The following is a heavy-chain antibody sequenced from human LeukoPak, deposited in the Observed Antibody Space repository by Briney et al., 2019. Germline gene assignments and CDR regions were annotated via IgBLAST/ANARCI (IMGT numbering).Heavy chain of an antibody. CDR3: ARSPLAAAGRRMFDY. J-gene: IGHJ4*02. Sequence: ASVKVSCKASGYTFTGYYMHWVRQARGQGLEWMGWINPNTGRTNYSQKFQGRVTMTRDTSISTAYMELSRLRSDDTAVYYCARSPLAAAGRRMFDYWGQGTLVTVSS. V-gene: IGHV1-2*02. CDR1: GYTFTGYY. CDR2: INPNTGRT. D-gene: IGHD6-13*01.